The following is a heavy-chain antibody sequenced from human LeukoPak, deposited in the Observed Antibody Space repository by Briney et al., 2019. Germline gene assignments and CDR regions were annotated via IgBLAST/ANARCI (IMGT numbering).Heavy chain of an antibody. V-gene: IGHV3-7*01. CDR2: IKQDGSEK. D-gene: IGHD3-3*01. CDR1: GFTFSSYW. Sequence: PGGSLRLSCAASGFTFSSYWMSWVRQAPGKGLEWVANIKQDGSEKYYVDSVKGRFTISRDNAKNSLYLQMNSLRAEDTAVYYCARNRAHLDGVLRFLEWLFQAMDVWGKGTTVTVSS. CDR3: ARNRAHLDGVLRFLEWLFQAMDV. J-gene: IGHJ6*03.